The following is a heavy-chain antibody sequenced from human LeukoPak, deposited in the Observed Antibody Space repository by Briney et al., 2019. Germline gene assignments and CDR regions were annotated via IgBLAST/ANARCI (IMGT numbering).Heavy chain of an antibody. Sequence: PGGSLRLSCAASGFTFSDYYMSWIRQAPGKGLEWVSYISSSGSTIYYADSVKGRFTISRDNAKNSLYLKMNRLRAEDPAVYYCARHSGSYYYYYYYLDGWGKGPTVTVSS. V-gene: IGHV3-11*04. CDR1: GFTFSDYY. CDR3: ARHSGSYYYYYYYLDG. CDR2: ISSSGSTI. J-gene: IGHJ6*03. D-gene: IGHD1-26*01.